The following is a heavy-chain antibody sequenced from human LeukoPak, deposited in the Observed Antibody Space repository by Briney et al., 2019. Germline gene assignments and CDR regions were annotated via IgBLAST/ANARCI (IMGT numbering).Heavy chain of an antibody. V-gene: IGHV4-59*11. CDR2: IFYSGRT. CDR3: ASGGYSGYDTPPFDY. J-gene: IGHJ4*02. Sequence: SETLSLTCTVSGGSISGHYWSWIRQPPGRGLEWIGYIFYSGRTDYNPSLKSRVTMSVDTSKNQFSLKLSSVTATDTAVYYCASGGYSGYDTPPFDYWGQGTLVTVSS. CDR1: GGSISGHY. D-gene: IGHD5-12*01.